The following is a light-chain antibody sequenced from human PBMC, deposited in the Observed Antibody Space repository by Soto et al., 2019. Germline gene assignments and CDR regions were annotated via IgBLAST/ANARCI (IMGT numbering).Light chain of an antibody. J-gene: IGKJ5*01. CDR1: QSIALS. V-gene: IGKV1-39*01. CDR3: QQSFRSPIT. Sequence: DIQMTQSPSSLSASVGDTVTMTCRASQSIALSVNWYQQKPGKAPKLLIYVAFTLESGVPSRFSGSGSGTEFTLTIRSLQPDDFETYYCQQSFRSPITLGQGTRLEIK. CDR2: VAF.